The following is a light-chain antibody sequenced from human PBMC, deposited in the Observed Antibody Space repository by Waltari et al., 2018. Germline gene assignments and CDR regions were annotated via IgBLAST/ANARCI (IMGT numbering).Light chain of an antibody. CDR3: QQYNDWPPLT. Sequence: CRASQSVSSFLAWYQQKPGQAPRILIYGASTRATGIPARCSGSGSGTEFTLTISSLQSEDFAVYYCQQYNDWPPLTFGGGTKVEIK. V-gene: IGKV3-15*01. J-gene: IGKJ4*01. CDR2: GAS. CDR1: QSVSSF.